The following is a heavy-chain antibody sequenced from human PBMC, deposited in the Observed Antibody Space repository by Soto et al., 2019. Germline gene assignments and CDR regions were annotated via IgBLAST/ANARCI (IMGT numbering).Heavy chain of an antibody. CDR3: ARVIYYGSGSYTGNYYYYYMDV. J-gene: IGHJ6*03. CDR2: MNPNSGNT. V-gene: IGHV1-8*01. D-gene: IGHD3-10*01. Sequence: QVQLVQSGAEVKKPGASVKVSCKASGYTFTSYDIDWVRQATGQGLEWMGWMNPNSGNTGYAQKFQGRVTMTRNTSISTAYMELSSLRSEDTAVYYCARVIYYGSGSYTGNYYYYYMDVWGKGTTVTVSS. CDR1: GYTFTSYD.